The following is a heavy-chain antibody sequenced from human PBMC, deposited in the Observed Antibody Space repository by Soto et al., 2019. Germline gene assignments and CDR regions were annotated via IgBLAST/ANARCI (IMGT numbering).Heavy chain of an antibody. J-gene: IGHJ4*02. V-gene: IGHV4-39*01. CDR2: IQYGGTT. Sequence: QLQLQESGPGLVKASETLSLTCTVSGGSITRNNHFWGWIRQSPGKGLEWIGSIQYGGTTNYNPSLKSRGIMSGETSKNQFSLMMNSVTAADTAVYYCARLGSSGWYQGSYFDYWGQGTLVTVSS. CDR1: GGSITRNNHF. D-gene: IGHD6-19*01. CDR3: ARLGSSGWYQGSYFDY.